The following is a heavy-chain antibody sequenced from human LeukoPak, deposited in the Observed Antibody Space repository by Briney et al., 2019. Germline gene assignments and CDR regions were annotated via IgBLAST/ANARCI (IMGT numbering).Heavy chain of an antibody. CDR1: GFIFSSYA. V-gene: IGHV3-23*01. D-gene: IGHD2-15*01. CDR3: AKQVGYCSDGNCYFDF. Sequence: GGSLRLSCAASGFIFSSYAMSWVRQAPGKGLEWVSAVSLSGSSTYDNDSVKGRFTISRDNSNNMLYLQMNSLRAEDTAVYYCAKQVGYCSDGNCYFDFWGQGVLVTVSS. CDR2: VSLSGSST. J-gene: IGHJ4*02.